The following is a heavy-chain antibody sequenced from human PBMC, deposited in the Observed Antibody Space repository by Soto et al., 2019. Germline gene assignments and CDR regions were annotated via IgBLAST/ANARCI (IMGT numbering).Heavy chain of an antibody. D-gene: IGHD5-18*01. J-gene: IGHJ6*02. Sequence: GGSLRLSCAASGFTFSGSAMHWVRQASGKGLEWVGRIRSKANSYATAYAASVKDRFTISRDDSKNTAYLQMNSLKTEDTAVYYCTRHKDVDTAMASYYGMDVWGQGTTVTVSS. V-gene: IGHV3-73*01. CDR3: TRHKDVDTAMASYYGMDV. CDR2: IRSKANSYAT. CDR1: GFTFSGSA.